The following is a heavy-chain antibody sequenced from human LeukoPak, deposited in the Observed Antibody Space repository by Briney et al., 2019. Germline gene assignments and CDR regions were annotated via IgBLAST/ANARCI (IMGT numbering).Heavy chain of an antibody. D-gene: IGHD1-26*01. CDR3: ASISGSYVSAFDI. Sequence: SETLSLTCTVSGGSISSGSYYWSWIRQPAGKGLEWIGRIYTRGSTNYNPSLKSRVTISVDTSKNQFSLKLSSVTAADTAVYYCASISGSYVSAFDIWGQGTMVTVSS. V-gene: IGHV4-61*02. CDR2: IYTRGST. J-gene: IGHJ3*02. CDR1: GGSISSGSYY.